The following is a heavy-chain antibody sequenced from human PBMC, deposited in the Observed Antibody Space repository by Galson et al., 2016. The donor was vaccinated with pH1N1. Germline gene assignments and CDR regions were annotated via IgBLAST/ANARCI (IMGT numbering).Heavy chain of an antibody. J-gene: IGHJ3*02. CDR3: ARDGGRAGAFDI. CDR1: RGTFSNYV. Sequence: SVKVSCKASRGTFSNYVINWVRQAPGQGLEWMGGIIPLFGTGYNARNFQGRFTITADKSTSTTYMELNSLTSEDTALYFCARDGGRAGAFDIWGPGTMVTVSS. D-gene: IGHD6-25*01. CDR2: IIPLFGTG. V-gene: IGHV1-69*06.